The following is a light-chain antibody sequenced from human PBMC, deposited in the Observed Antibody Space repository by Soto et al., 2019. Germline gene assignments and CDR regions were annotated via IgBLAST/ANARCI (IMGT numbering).Light chain of an antibody. V-gene: IGKV3-11*01. Sequence: EIVLTQSPATLSLSPGERATLSCRASQSVSSYLAWYQQKPGQAPRLLIYDASNRATGIPARFSGSGSGTDFTLTISSLEPEDFAVYYCQHYDNSPMYTFGQGTKVDIK. CDR1: QSVSSY. CDR2: DAS. CDR3: QHYDNSPMYT. J-gene: IGKJ2*01.